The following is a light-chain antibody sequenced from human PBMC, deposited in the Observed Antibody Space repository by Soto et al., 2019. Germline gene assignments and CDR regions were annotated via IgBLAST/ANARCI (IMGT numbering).Light chain of an antibody. CDR1: QGISSY. J-gene: IGKJ4*02. CDR2: AAS. Sequence: IQLTQSPSSLSASVGDRVTITCRASQGISSYLAWYQQKPGKAPKLLIYAASTLQSGVPSRFRGSGSGTDFTLTISSLQPEDVATYYCQQLSTYPLTFGGGTKVEIK. V-gene: IGKV1-9*01. CDR3: QQLSTYPLT.